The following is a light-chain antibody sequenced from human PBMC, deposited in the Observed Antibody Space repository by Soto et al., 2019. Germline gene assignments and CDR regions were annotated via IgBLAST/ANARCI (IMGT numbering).Light chain of an antibody. J-gene: IGKJ5*01. CDR2: GAS. V-gene: IGKV3-20*01. Sequence: EIVLTQSPGTLSLSPGERATLSCRASQRVSSSYLAWYQQKPSQAPRLLIYGASSRATGIPYRFSGSGSGTDFTLTISRLEPEDFAVYYCQQYGSPITFGQGTRLEIK. CDR3: QQYGSPIT. CDR1: QRVSSSY.